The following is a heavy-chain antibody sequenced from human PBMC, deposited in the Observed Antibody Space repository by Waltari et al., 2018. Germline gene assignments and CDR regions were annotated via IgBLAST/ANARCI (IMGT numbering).Heavy chain of an antibody. CDR3: ARDGNPGAFDI. CDR1: GGPFSTSA. CDR2: IIPIFGTA. J-gene: IGHJ3*02. Sequence: QVQLVQSGAEVKKPGASVKVSCQASGGPFSTSAISWVRQAPGQGLEWMGGIIPIFGTANYAQKFQGRVTITADESTSTAYMELSSLRSEDTAVYNCARDGNPGAFDIWGQGTMVTVSS. V-gene: IGHV1-69*12.